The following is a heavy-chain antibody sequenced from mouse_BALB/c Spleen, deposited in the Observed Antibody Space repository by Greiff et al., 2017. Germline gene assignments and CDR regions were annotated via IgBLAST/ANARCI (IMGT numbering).Heavy chain of an antibody. CDR3: TRADYRYSWFAY. Sequence: VQLQQSGTVLARPGASVKMSCKASGYTFTSYWMHWVKQRPGQGLEWIGAIYPGNSDTSYNQKFKGKAKLTAVTSTSTAYMELSSLTNEDSAVYYCTRADYRYSWFAYWGQGTLVTVSA. CDR2: IYPGNSDT. D-gene: IGHD2-14*01. J-gene: IGHJ3*01. CDR1: GYTFTSYW. V-gene: IGHV1-5*01.